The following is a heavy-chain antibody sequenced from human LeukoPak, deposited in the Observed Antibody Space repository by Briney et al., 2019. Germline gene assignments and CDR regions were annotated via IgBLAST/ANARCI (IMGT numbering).Heavy chain of an antibody. Sequence: GGSLRLSCVVSGLTLSNYGMSWVRQAPGKGLEWVAGISDSGGRTNYADSVKGRFTISRDSPKNTLYLQMNSLRAEDTAVYFCAKRGVVIRVILVGFHKEAYYFDSWGQGALVTVSS. CDR2: ISDSGGRT. D-gene: IGHD3-22*01. V-gene: IGHV3-23*01. CDR1: GLTLSNYG. CDR3: AKRGVVIRVILVGFHKEAYYFDS. J-gene: IGHJ4*02.